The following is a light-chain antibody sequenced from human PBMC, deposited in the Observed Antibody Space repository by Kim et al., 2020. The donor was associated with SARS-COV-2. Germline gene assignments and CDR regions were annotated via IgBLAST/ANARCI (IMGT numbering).Light chain of an antibody. J-gene: IGKJ1*01. CDR3: QQFRRSPWT. Sequence: SPGERATLSCRASQSVASSQLAWYQQKPGQAPRLLIYGASSRATGIPDRFSGSGSETDFTLTISRLEPGDFAVYYCQQFRRSPWTFGQGTKVDIK. CDR2: GAS. V-gene: IGKV3-20*01. CDR1: QSVASSQ.